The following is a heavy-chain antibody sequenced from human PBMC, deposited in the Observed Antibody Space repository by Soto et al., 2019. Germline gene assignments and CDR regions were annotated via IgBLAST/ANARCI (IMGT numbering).Heavy chain of an antibody. CDR1: GGSVSSVSYY. CDR3: ARGRRYCSSTSCSHNWFDP. Sequence: PSETLSLTCTVSGGSVSSVSYYWSWIRQPPGKGLEWIGEINHSGSTNYNPSLKSRVTISVDTSKNQFSLKLSSVTAADSAVYYCARGRRYCSSTSCSHNWFDPWGQGTLVTVSS. V-gene: IGHV4-61*01. J-gene: IGHJ5*02. D-gene: IGHD2-2*01. CDR2: INHSGST.